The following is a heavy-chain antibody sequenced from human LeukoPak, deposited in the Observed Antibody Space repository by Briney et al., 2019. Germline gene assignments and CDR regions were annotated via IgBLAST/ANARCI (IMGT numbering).Heavy chain of an antibody. V-gene: IGHV3-30*03. CDR3: EVDIVATTVFDS. Sequence: LAGGSLRLSCAASGFTFSSYGMHWVRQAPGKGLEWVSAISYDGSGKHYADSVKGRFTISRDNSKNTLYLQMNSLRPEDTAVYYCEVDIVATTVFDSWGQGILVTVSS. D-gene: IGHD5-12*01. J-gene: IGHJ4*02. CDR1: GFTFSSYG. CDR2: ISYDGSGK.